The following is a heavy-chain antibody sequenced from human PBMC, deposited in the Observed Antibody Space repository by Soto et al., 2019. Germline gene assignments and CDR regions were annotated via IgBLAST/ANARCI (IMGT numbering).Heavy chain of an antibody. Sequence: GGSLRLSCAASGFTFSGYWMSWVRQAPGKGLDWVANIKQDGSSTSYADSVKGRFTISRDNAKNTLYLQMNSLRAEDTAVYYCASNPVLVWFGESNWFDPWGQGTLVTVSS. CDR2: IKQDGSST. J-gene: IGHJ5*02. D-gene: IGHD3-10*01. V-gene: IGHV3-7*01. CDR1: GFTFSGYW. CDR3: ASNPVLVWFGESNWFDP.